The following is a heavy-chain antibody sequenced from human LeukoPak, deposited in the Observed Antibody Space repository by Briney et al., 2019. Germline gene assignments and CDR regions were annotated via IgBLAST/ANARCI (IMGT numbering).Heavy chain of an antibody. CDR2: INHSGGT. CDR1: GGSFSGYY. J-gene: IGHJ4*02. Sequence: SETLSLTCAVYGGSFSGYYSSWIRQSPGRGLEWIGAINHSGGTKYNPSLKSRVTISIDTSKNYFSLKLTSVTAADTAVYYCARGGRTYYDFWSGYSHYFDYWGQGTLVTVSS. CDR3: ARGGRTYYDFWSGYSHYFDY. V-gene: IGHV4-34*01. D-gene: IGHD3-3*01.